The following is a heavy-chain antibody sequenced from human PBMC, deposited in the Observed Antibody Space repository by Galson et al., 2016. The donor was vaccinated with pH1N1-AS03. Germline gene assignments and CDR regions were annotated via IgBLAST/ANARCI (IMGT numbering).Heavy chain of an antibody. J-gene: IGHJ4*02. D-gene: IGHD1-26*01. Sequence: ETLSLTCAVSGYSISSGFHWAWVRQPPSKGLEWIGTISHSGNTYYNPSLKSRVTMSVDTSKNQFSLKRSSVTAADAAVYYCARFSGSYQFDYWGQGTLVTVSS. CDR2: ISHSGNT. CDR1: GYSISSGFH. CDR3: ARFSGSYQFDY. V-gene: IGHV4-38-2*01.